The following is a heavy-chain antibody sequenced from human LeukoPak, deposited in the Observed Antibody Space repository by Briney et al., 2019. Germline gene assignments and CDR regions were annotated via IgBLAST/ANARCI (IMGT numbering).Heavy chain of an antibody. CDR3: VKDLSYESSGHVFDQ. V-gene: IGHV3-43*01. J-gene: IGHJ4*02. CDR1: GSTFEDYT. D-gene: IGHD3-22*01. CDR2: ISWDGTA. Sequence: PGGSLRLSCGASGSTFEDYTMHWVRQAPGKILEWVALISWDGTAYYRDSVKGRFTISRDNSKNSLYLQMDSLRGDDTGFYYCVKDLSYESSGHVFDQWGQGTLVTVSS.